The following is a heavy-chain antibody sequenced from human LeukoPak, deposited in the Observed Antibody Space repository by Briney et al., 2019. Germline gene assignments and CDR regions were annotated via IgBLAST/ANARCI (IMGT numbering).Heavy chain of an antibody. Sequence: ASVEVSCKASGYTFTSYDINWVRQATGQGLEWMGWMNPNSGNTGYAQKFQGRVTMTRNTSISTAYMELSSLRSEDTAVYYCARASFYGGNSGKDYWGQGTLVTVSS. CDR3: ARASFYGGNSGKDY. CDR2: MNPNSGNT. CDR1: GYTFTSYD. D-gene: IGHD4-17*01. V-gene: IGHV1-8*01. J-gene: IGHJ4*02.